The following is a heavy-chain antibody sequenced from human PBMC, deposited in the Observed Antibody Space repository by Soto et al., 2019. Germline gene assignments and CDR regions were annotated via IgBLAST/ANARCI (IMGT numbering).Heavy chain of an antibody. V-gene: IGHV3-23*01. CDR2: ISAGGDRT. CDR3: ARRV. CDR1: GSTFTNYP. J-gene: IGHJ4*02. Sequence: EVQVSESGGGLVQPGGSLRPSWPTPGSTFTNYPMNWVGQAPGKGLEWVSGISAGGDRTYYADSVKGRFTIFRDNSKNSVSLRMNSLRVEDTAVYYCARRVWGQGTLVTVSS.